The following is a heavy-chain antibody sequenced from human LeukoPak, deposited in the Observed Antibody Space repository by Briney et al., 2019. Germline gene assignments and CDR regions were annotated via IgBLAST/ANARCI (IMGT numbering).Heavy chain of an antibody. CDR2: IDPNGTT. CDR1: GGAFSGYS. J-gene: IGHJ4*02. D-gene: IGHD3-22*01. V-gene: IGHV4-34*01. CDR3: ARIRSYYDSGYYPYYIDY. Sequence: PSETLSLTCAVYGGAFSGYSWSWIRQPPGKGLEWIGEIDPNGTTNYNPSLKSRVIVPVDTSKNQFSLNLNSVTAADTAVYYCARIRSYYDSGYYPYYIDYWGQGILVTVSS.